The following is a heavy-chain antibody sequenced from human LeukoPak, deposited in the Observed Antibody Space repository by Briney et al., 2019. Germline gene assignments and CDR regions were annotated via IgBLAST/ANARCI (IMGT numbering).Heavy chain of an antibody. D-gene: IGHD4-17*01. Sequence: PGGSLRLSCAASGFTFSSYWMHWVRQAPGKGLVWVSRINSDGSSTSYADSVKGRFTISRDNAKNTLYLQMNSLRAEDTAVYYCARDHGAYGEGWYFDLWGRGTLVTVSS. J-gene: IGHJ2*01. CDR2: INSDGSST. V-gene: IGHV3-74*01. CDR3: ARDHGAYGEGWYFDL. CDR1: GFTFSSYW.